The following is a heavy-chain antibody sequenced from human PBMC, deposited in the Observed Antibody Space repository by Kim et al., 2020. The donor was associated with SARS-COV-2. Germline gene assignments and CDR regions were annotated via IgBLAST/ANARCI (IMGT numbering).Heavy chain of an antibody. Sequence: SETLSLTCTVSGGSISSSSYYWGWIRQPPGKGLEWIGSIYYSGSTYYNPSLKSRVTISVDTSKNQFSLKLSSVTAADTAVYYCARVNHGYSSGWYGPHYFDYWGQGTLVTVSS. CDR2: IYYSGST. V-gene: IGHV4-39*07. CDR3: ARVNHGYSSGWYGPHYFDY. CDR1: GGSISSSSYY. D-gene: IGHD6-19*01. J-gene: IGHJ4*02.